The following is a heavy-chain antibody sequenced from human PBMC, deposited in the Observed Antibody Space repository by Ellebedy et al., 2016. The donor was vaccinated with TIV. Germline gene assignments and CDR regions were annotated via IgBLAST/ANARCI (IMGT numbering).Heavy chain of an antibody. D-gene: IGHD3-22*01. CDR3: ARDIDYYDSSGSLPSVDYYYGMDV. J-gene: IGHJ6*02. V-gene: IGHV1-18*01. Sequence: AASVKVSCKASGYTFTSYGISWVRQAPGQGLEWMGWISAYNGNTNYAQKLQGRVTMTTDTSTSTAYMELRSLRSDDTAVYYCARDIDYYDSSGSLPSVDYYYGMDVWGQGTTVTVSS. CDR1: GYTFTSYG. CDR2: ISAYNGNT.